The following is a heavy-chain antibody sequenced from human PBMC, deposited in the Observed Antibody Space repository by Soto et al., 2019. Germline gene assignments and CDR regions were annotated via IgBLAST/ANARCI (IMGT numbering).Heavy chain of an antibody. CDR1: AFTFSSHT. CDR3: AKVAAAGTFSYYYGMDV. D-gene: IGHD6-13*01. V-gene: IGHV3-23*01. Sequence: GVPLRLSCTASAFTFSSHTMSWVRQAPGKGLEWVSAISGSGGSTYYADSVKGRFTISRDNSKNTLYLQMNSLRAEDTAVYYCAKVAAAGTFSYYYGMDVWGQGTTVTSP. CDR2: ISGSGGST. J-gene: IGHJ6*02.